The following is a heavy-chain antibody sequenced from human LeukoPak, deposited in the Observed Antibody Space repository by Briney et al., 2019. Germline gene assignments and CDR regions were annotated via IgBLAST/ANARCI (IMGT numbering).Heavy chain of an antibody. V-gene: IGHV3-30-3*01. CDR3: ARASTVTTCFDY. D-gene: IGHD4-17*01. Sequence: GGSLRLSRAASGFTFSYYAMHWVRQAPGKGLVWVAVISYDGSSKYYADSVKGRFTISRDNAKNSLYLQMNSLRAEDTAVYYCARASTVTTCFDYWGQGTLVTVSS. CDR1: GFTFSYYA. J-gene: IGHJ4*02. CDR2: ISYDGSSK.